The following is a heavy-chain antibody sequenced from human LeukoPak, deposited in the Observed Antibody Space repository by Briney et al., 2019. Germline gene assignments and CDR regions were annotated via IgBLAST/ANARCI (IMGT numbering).Heavy chain of an antibody. J-gene: IGHJ4*02. V-gene: IGHV5-51*01. Sequence: GESLQISCQGSGYSFTSYWIGWVRPMPGKGLEWMGIIYPGDSDTRYSPSFQGQVTISADKSISTAYLQWSSLKASDTAMYYCARLRGSGYDFGPFDYWGQGTLVTVSS. CDR2: IYPGDSDT. CDR1: GYSFTSYW. CDR3: ARLRGSGYDFGPFDY. D-gene: IGHD5-12*01.